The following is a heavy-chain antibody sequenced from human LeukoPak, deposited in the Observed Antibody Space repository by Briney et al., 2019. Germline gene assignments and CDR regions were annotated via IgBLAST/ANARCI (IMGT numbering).Heavy chain of an antibody. CDR3: ARDAGYSSSWYYYYGMDV. CDR2: IKQDGSEK. D-gene: IGHD6-13*01. V-gene: IGHV3-7*01. J-gene: IGHJ6*02. CDR1: GFTFSDYS. Sequence: GGSLRLSCAASGFTFSDYSMNWVRQAPGKGLEWVANIKQDGSEKYYVDSVKGRFTISRDNAKNSLYLQMNSLRAEDTAVYYCARDAGYSSSWYYYYGMDVWGQGTTVTVSS.